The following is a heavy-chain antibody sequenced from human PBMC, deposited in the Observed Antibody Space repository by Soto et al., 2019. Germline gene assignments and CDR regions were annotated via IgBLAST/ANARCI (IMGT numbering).Heavy chain of an antibody. CDR3: ATSLYDYSNPLFDY. D-gene: IGHD4-4*01. CDR1: GGSISSYY. CDR2: IYYSGST. Sequence: SETLSLTCTVSGGSISSYYWSWIRQPPGKGLEWIGYIYYSGSTNYNPSLKSRVTISVDTSKNQFSLKLSSVTAADTAVYYCATSLYDYSNPLFDYWGQGTLVTVSS. V-gene: IGHV4-59*08. J-gene: IGHJ4*02.